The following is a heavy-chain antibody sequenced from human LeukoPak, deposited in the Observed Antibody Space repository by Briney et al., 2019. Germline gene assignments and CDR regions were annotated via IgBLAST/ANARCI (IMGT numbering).Heavy chain of an antibody. D-gene: IGHD3-10*01. J-gene: IGHJ4*02. V-gene: IGHV3-23*01. CDR2: ISVSSGST. Sequence: GGSLRLSCAASGSTFSSYAMSWVRQAPGKGLEWVSGISVSSGSTYYADSVKGRFTISRDNSKNTLYLQMNSLRAEDTAVYYCARTSMVRGVPYYFDYWGQGTLVTVSS. CDR1: GSTFSSYA. CDR3: ARTSMVRGVPYYFDY.